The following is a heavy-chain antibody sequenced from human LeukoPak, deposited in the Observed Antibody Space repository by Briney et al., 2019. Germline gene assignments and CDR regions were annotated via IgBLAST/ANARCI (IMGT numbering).Heavy chain of an antibody. CDR3: ARDLSMIVVPDAFDI. CDR1: GFTFSSYS. V-gene: IGHV3-21*01. D-gene: IGHD3-22*01. Sequence: PGGSLRLSCAASGFTFSSYSMNWVRQAPGKGLEWVSSISSSSSYIYYADSLKGRFTISRDNAKNSLYLQMNSLRAEDTAVYYCARDLSMIVVPDAFDIWGQGTMVTVSS. CDR2: ISSSSSYI. J-gene: IGHJ3*02.